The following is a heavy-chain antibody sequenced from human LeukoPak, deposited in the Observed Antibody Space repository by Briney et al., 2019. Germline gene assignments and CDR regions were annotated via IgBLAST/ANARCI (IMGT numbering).Heavy chain of an antibody. CDR1: GLPIADFA. V-gene: IGHV3-43*02. CDR2: ISGDGVST. CDR3: ARESGKFDY. J-gene: IGHJ4*02. Sequence: GGSLRLSCVASGLPIADFAMHWVRQAPGKGLEWVSLISGDGVSTFYADSVKGQFSISRDNSKNSLSLEMNSLRTEDTAMYYCARESGKFDYWGQGTLVAVSS.